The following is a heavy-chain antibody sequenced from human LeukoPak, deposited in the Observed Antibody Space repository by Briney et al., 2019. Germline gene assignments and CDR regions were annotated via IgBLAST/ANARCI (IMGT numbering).Heavy chain of an antibody. Sequence: GALRLSCAASGFTFSSYEMNWVRQAPGKGLEWVSYISSSGSTIYYADPLKGRFTISRDNAKNSLYLQMNSLRAEDTAVYYCARADVLLWFGERILRGYYYGMDVWGKGTTVTVSS. J-gene: IGHJ6*04. D-gene: IGHD3-10*01. CDR2: ISSSGSTI. V-gene: IGHV3-48*03. CDR3: ARADVLLWFGERILRGYYYGMDV. CDR1: GFTFSSYE.